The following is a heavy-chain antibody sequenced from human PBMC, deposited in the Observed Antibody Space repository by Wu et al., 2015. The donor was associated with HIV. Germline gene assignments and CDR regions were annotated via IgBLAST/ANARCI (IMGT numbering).Heavy chain of an antibody. CDR3: ARRLVLAGSASDL. D-gene: IGHD3-9*01. Sequence: QVQLVQSGAEVKKPGSSVKVSCKASGGLFSTYGITWVRQVPGQGPEWMGRIIPIFHTANYAQKFQGRVTITRDESTSTAYMELKSPTSEDTATYYCARRLVLAGSASDLWGQGTMVTVSS. CDR1: GGLFSTYG. CDR2: IIPIFHTA. V-gene: IGHV1-69*05. J-gene: IGHJ3*01.